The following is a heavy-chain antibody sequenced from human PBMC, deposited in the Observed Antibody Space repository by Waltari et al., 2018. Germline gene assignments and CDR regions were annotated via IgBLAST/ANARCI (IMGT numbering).Heavy chain of an antibody. D-gene: IGHD1-26*01. CDR2: IIPIFGTA. CDR3: ARDPSSGSYFYYGMDV. V-gene: IGHV1-69*01. J-gene: IGHJ6*02. Sequence: QVQLVQSGAEVKKPGSSVKVSCKDSGGTFSSYAISWVRQAPGQGLEWMGGIIPIFGTANYAQKFQGRVTITADESTSTAYMELSSLRSEDTAVYYCARDPSSGSYFYYGMDVWGQGTTVTVSS. CDR1: GGTFSSYA.